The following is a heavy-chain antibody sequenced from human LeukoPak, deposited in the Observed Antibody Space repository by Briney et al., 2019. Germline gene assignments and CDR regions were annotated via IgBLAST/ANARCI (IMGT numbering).Heavy chain of an antibody. V-gene: IGHV4-34*01. CDR3: ARGRDYYYDSSGYGSFSNIYYFDY. Sequence: SETLSLTCAVYGGSFSGYYWSWIRQPPGKGLEWIGEINHSGSTNYNPSLKSRVTISADTSKNQFSLKLSSVTAADTAVYYCARGRDYYYDSSGYGSFSNIYYFDYWGQGTLVTVSS. CDR2: INHSGST. D-gene: IGHD3-22*01. J-gene: IGHJ4*02. CDR1: GGSFSGYY.